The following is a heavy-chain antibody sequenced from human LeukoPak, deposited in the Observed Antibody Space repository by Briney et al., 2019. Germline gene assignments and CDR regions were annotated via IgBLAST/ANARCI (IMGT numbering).Heavy chain of an antibody. CDR1: GGSISSYY. CDR3: ARTTVTTYFDN. J-gene: IGHJ4*02. CDR2: ISDSGST. D-gene: IGHD4-17*01. Sequence: SVTLSLTCTVSGGSISSYYWSWIRQPPGKGLEWIAYISDSGSTNYNPSLKGRVTISVDTSKNQFSLKLSSVTAADTAVYYCARTTVTTYFDNWGQGTLVTVSS. V-gene: IGHV4-59*01.